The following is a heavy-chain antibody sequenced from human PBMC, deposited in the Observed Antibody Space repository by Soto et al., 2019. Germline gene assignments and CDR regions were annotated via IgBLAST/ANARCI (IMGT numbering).Heavy chain of an antibody. V-gene: IGHV1-2*02. CDR3: VRDLTLGYRSGGDGFDV. J-gene: IGHJ3*01. Sequence: QAQLVQSGAEVKKPGASVKVSCQASGYTFTAQYLHWVRKAPGEGLEWMGWINPTTGATRYAQKFQGRVTITADESTGAAYMEVSSLRAEDTAVYYCVRDLTLGYRSGGDGFDVWGQGTMVTVSS. D-gene: IGHD5-18*01. CDR2: INPTTGAT. CDR1: GYTFTAQY.